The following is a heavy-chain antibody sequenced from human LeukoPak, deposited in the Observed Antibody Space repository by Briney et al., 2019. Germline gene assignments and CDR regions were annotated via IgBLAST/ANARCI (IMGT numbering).Heavy chain of an antibody. V-gene: IGHV4-39*01. J-gene: IGHJ4*02. CDR3: ARGKDDILTATYTDY. CDR2: IYYSGST. Sequence: PSETLSLTCTVSGGSISSSSYYWGWIRQPPGKGLEWIGSIYYSGSTYYNPSLKSRVTISVDTSKNQFSLKLSSVTAADTAVYYCARGKDDILTATYTDYWGQGTLVTVSS. D-gene: IGHD3-9*01. CDR1: GGSISSSSYY.